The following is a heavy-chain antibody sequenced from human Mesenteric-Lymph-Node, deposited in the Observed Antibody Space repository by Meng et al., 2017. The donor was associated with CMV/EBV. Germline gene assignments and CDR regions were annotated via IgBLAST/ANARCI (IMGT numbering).Heavy chain of an antibody. V-gene: IGHV3-23*01. CDR1: FTFSSYG. CDR3: AKIEGEPAAIGTTYFDY. CDR2: ISGSSGST. Sequence: FTFSSYGMSWVRQAPGKGLEWVSAISGSSGSTYYADTVKGRFTITRDNSTSTLYVQMNSLRAEDTAVYYCAKIEGEPAAIGTTYFDYWGQGTLVTVSS. J-gene: IGHJ4*02. D-gene: IGHD2-2*01.